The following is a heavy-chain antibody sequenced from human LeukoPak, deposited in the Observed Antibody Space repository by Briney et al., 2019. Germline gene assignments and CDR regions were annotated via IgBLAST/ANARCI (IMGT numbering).Heavy chain of an antibody. J-gene: IGHJ3*02. Sequence: SETLSLTCTVSGGSISSYYWSWIRQPAGKGLEWIGRIYTSGSTNYNPSLKSRVTMSVDTSKNQFSLKLSSVTAADTAVYYCARGGFGELIGAFDIWGQGTMVTVSS. D-gene: IGHD3-10*01. CDR2: IYTSGST. V-gene: IGHV4-4*07. CDR3: ARGGFGELIGAFDI. CDR1: GGSISSYY.